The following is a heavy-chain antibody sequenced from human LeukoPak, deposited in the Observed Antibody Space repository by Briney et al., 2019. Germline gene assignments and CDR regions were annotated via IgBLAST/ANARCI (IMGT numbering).Heavy chain of an antibody. V-gene: IGHV4-39*07. D-gene: IGHD5-12*01. CDR2: IYYSGST. J-gene: IGHJ5*02. CDR1: GGSISSGGYY. CDR3: ARVPGLIVATIRRGNWFDP. Sequence: SETLSLTCAVSGGSISSGGYYWGWIRQPPGKGLEWIGSIYYSGSTYYNPSLKSRVTISVDTSKNQFSLKLSSVTAADTAVYYCARVPGLIVATIRRGNWFDPWGQGTLVTVSS.